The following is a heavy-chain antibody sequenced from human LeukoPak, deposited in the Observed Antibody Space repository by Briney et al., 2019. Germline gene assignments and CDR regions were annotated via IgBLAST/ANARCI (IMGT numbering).Heavy chain of an antibody. D-gene: IGHD3-16*02. CDR3: ASLFNDYVWGSYRYTSFFDY. CDR1: GGTFSSYA. Sequence: SVKVSCKASGGTFSSYAIRWVRQAPGQGLEWMGGIIPIFGTANYAQKFQGRVTITTDESTSTAYMELSSLRSEDTAVYYCASLFNDYVWGSYRYTSFFDYWGQGTLVTVSS. J-gene: IGHJ4*02. V-gene: IGHV1-69*05. CDR2: IIPIFGTA.